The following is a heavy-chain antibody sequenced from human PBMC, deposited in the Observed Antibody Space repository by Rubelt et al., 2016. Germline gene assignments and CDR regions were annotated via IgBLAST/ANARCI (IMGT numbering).Heavy chain of an antibody. CDR3: AKDNSAARTADYYYYGMDV. V-gene: IGHV3-43*01. Sequence: EVQLVESGGVVVQPGGSLRLSCAASGFTFDDYTMHWVRQAPGKGLEWVSLISWDGGSTYYADSVKGRFTISRDNSNNSLYLQMNSLRTEDTALYYCAKDNSAARTADYYYYGMDVWGQGTTVTVSS. CDR2: ISWDGGST. D-gene: IGHD6-13*01. J-gene: IGHJ6*02. CDR1: GFTFDDYT.